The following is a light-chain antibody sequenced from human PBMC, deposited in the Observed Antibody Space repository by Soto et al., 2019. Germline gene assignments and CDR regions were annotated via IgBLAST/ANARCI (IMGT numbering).Light chain of an antibody. CDR1: QSVSSSY. Sequence: EIVLTQSPGTLSLSPGERATLSCRASQSVSSSYLAWYQQKPGQAPRLLIYGASRRATSIPGRFSGSGSGTDFTLTISSLEPEDFALYYCQQYGSSPRTFGQRTKVEI. V-gene: IGKV3-20*01. CDR2: GAS. J-gene: IGKJ1*01. CDR3: QQYGSSPRT.